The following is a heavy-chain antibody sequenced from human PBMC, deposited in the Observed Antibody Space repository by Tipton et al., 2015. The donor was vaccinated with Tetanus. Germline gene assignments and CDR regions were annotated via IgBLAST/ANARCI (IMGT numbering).Heavy chain of an antibody. D-gene: IGHD3-16*01. V-gene: IGHV5-51*01. CDR3: ARPLTSVAFGGFAFDV. Sequence: VQLVQSGAEVKKPGESLKISCKGSGYSFGIYWLAWGRQMPGKGLEGMGIIYPGDSDTRNSPSFEGQVTISVDKSIATAYLQWSSLKASDTAIYYCARPLTSVAFGGFAFDVWGQGTLVTVSS. CDR2: IYPGDSDT. CDR1: GYSFGIYW. J-gene: IGHJ3*01.